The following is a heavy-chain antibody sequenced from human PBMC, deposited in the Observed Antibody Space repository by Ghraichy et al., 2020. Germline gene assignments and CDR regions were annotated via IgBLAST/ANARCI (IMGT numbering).Heavy chain of an antibody. V-gene: IGHV3-7*01. Sequence: GESLNISCAASGFTFSSYWMSWVRQAPGKGLGWVANIKQDGSEKYYVDSVKGRFTISRDNAKNSLYLQMNSRRAEDTAVYYCGSEGRAAYYDYIWGSSRGGFDYWGQGTLVTVSS. J-gene: IGHJ4*02. D-gene: IGHD3-16*01. CDR2: IKQDGSEK. CDR3: GSEGRAAYYDYIWGSSRGGFDY. CDR1: GFTFSSYW.